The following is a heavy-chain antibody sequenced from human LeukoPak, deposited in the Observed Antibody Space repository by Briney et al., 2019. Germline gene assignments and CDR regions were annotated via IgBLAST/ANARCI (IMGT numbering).Heavy chain of an antibody. V-gene: IGHV1-46*01. J-gene: IGHJ6*03. CDR2: INPSGGST. CDR3: ARDASGYDTYYYYMDV. D-gene: IGHD5-12*01. CDR1: GYTFTSYY. Sequence: ASVKVSCKASGYTFTSYYMHWVRQAPGQGLEWMGIINPSGGSTSYAQKFQGRVTMTRDTSTSTVYMELSSLRSEDTAVYHCARDASGYDTYYYYMDVWGKGTTVTVSS.